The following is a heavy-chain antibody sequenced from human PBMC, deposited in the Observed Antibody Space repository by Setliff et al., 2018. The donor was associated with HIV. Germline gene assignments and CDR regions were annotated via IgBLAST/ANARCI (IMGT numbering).Heavy chain of an antibody. D-gene: IGHD6-6*01. Sequence: SETLSLTCSVSGASITSGGHYWTWIRQHPGKGLERIGEIDHSGSTNYNPSLKSRVTISVDTSKNQFSLKLSSVTAADTAVYYCARGGRSLAAQTWFDPWGQGTLVTVSS. V-gene: IGHV4-34*01. CDR2: IDHSGST. CDR1: GASITSGGHY. J-gene: IGHJ5*02. CDR3: ARGGRSLAAQTWFDP.